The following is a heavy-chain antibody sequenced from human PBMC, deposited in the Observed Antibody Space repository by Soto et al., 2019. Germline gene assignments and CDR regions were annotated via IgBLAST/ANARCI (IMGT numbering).Heavy chain of an antibody. V-gene: IGHV1-69*06. J-gene: IGHJ5*02. CDR2: IIPIFGTA. D-gene: IGHD5-18*01. CDR1: VGTFGSYA. CDR3: AREAGYSYGYAIVWFDH. Sequence: GXSVKVSCDASVGTFGSYAISWLRQAPGQGLEWMGGIIPIFGTANYAQKFQGRVTITADKSTSTAYMELSSLRSEDTAVYYCAREAGYSYGYAIVWFDHWGQGTLVTVSS.